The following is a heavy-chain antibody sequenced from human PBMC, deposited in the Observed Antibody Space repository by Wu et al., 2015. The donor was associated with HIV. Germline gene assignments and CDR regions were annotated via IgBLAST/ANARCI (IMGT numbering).Heavy chain of an antibody. J-gene: IGHJ6*02. CDR1: GYAFTSYY. V-gene: IGHV1-46*01. CDR2: INPGIGST. D-gene: IGHD6-6*01. Sequence: QVQLVQSGAEMKKPGASVNISCKASGYAFTSYYIHWVRQAPGQGLEWMGLINPGIGSTYYAEKFQGRITVTRDTSTNTVNMQLGTLTSEDTAVYYCARGLVFYRRVYGMDVWGQGTTVTVSS. CDR3: ARGLVFYRRVYGMDV.